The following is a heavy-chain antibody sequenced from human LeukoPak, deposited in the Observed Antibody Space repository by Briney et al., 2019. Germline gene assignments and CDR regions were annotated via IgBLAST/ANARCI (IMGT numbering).Heavy chain of an antibody. CDR1: GLTFSSYA. D-gene: IGHD3-10*01. CDR2: ISGSGDST. Sequence: PGGSLRLSCVVSGLTFSSYAMSWVRQAPGKGLEWVSAISGSGDSTNYADSVKGRFTISRDNSKNTLYLQMNNLRAEDTAVYYCAKVDGSGSHNDYWGQGTLVTVSS. V-gene: IGHV3-23*01. J-gene: IGHJ4*02. CDR3: AKVDGSGSHNDY.